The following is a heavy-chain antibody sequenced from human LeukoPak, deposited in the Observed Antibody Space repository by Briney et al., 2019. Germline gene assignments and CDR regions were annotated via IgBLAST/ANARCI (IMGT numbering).Heavy chain of an antibody. V-gene: IGHV4-38-2*02. CDR1: GYSISSGRY. CDR3: ARASWVGSEYYFDS. D-gene: IGHD3-16*01. Sequence: PSETLSLTCNVSGYSISSGRYWGWIRQPPGKGLEWIGSIYYIGSTYYKPSLKSRVIISVGTSKNQFSLKLYSVTAADTAVYYCARASWVGSEYYFDSWGQGTLVTVSS. J-gene: IGHJ4*02. CDR2: IYYIGST.